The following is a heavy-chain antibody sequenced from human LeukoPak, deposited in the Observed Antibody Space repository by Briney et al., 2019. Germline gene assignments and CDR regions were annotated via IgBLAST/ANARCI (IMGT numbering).Heavy chain of an antibody. Sequence: GGSLRLSCAASGFTFSSYAMSWVRQAPGKGLEWVSAISGSGGSTYYADSVKGRFTISRDSSKNTLCLQMNSLRAEDTAVYYCAKARYRDYGDYAGDAFDIWGQGTMVTVSS. CDR1: GFTFSSYA. V-gene: IGHV3-23*01. D-gene: IGHD4-17*01. J-gene: IGHJ3*02. CDR3: AKARYRDYGDYAGDAFDI. CDR2: ISGSGGST.